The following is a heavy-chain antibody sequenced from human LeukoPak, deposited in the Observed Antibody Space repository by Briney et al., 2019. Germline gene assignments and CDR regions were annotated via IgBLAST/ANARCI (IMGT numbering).Heavy chain of an antibody. D-gene: IGHD6-19*01. CDR2: IASDGGAK. V-gene: IGHV3-30*03. CDR3: AREATWGQWYFDH. Sequence: GGSLRLSCVASGFSFRNHGMHWVRQAPGKGLEWVSVIASDGGAKFYADSVKGRFTLSRDNPKNMFFLQMNLLTVEDIAIYYCAREATWGQWYFDHWGQGTPVPVST. CDR1: GFSFRNHG. J-gene: IGHJ4*02.